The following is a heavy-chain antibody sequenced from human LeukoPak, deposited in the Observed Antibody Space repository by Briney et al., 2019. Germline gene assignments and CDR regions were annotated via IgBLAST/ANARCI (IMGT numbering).Heavy chain of an antibody. CDR1: GFTFSNYG. V-gene: IGHV3-23*01. CDR2: ISGNDANT. J-gene: IGHJ4*02. CDR3: AKTYSSGWLGDYDY. Sequence: GGSLRLSCAASGFTFSNYGMNWVRQAPGKGLEWVAGISGNDANTYYADSVKGRSTLSRDNYQNTIYLQMNSLRDEDTAVYYCAKTYSSGWLGDYDYWGQGTLVTVCS. D-gene: IGHD6-19*01.